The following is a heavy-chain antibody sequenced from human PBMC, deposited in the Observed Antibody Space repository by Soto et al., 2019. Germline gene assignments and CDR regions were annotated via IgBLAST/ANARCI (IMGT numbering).Heavy chain of an antibody. CDR1: GFTFSSYA. J-gene: IGHJ3*02. V-gene: IGHV3-23*01. CDR2: ISGSGGST. Sequence: PGGSLRLSCAASGFTFSSYAMSWVRQAPGKGLEWVSAISGSGGSTYYADSVKGRFTISRDNAKNSLYLQMNSLRAEDTAVYYCARDLSGYTIHAFDIWGQGTMVTVSS. D-gene: IGHD3-22*01. CDR3: ARDLSGYTIHAFDI.